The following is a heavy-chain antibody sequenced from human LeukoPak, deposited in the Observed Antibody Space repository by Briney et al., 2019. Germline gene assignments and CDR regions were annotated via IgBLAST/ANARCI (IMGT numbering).Heavy chain of an antibody. D-gene: IGHD5-18*01. CDR2: IYHSGST. CDR3: ADLWLNY. V-gene: IGHV4-38-2*01. J-gene: IGHJ4*02. Sequence: SETLSLTCAVSGYSISSGYYWGWIRQPPGKGLEGIGSIYHSGSTYYNPSLKRRVTVPVDTSKNQVSLKTNSVPAADTAVYYCADLWLNYWGQGTLVTVSS. CDR1: GYSISSGYY.